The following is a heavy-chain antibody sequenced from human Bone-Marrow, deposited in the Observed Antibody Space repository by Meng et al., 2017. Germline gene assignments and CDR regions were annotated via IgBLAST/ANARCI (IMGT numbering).Heavy chain of an antibody. CDR3: ARDLDFPVDSSGYYFGY. D-gene: IGHD3-22*01. CDR1: GITCSSNI. Sequence: VQRVGSGVGLVMPRGSRRRSRAAAGITCSSNIMNWVRQAPGKGLEWVSSISSSSSYIYYADSVKGRFTISRDKAKNSLYLQMNSLRAEDTAVYYCARDLDFPVDSSGYYFGYWGQGTLVTVSS. J-gene: IGHJ4*02. V-gene: IGHV3-21*01. CDR2: ISSSSSYI.